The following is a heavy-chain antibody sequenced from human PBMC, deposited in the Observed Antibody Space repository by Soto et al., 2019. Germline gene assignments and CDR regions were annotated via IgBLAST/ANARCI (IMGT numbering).Heavy chain of an antibody. J-gene: IGHJ6*02. CDR2: IYYSGST. V-gene: IGHV4-39*01. D-gene: IGHD3-10*01. CDR3: ARCTMVRGVHNYYYYYGMDV. CDR1: GGSISSSSYY. Sequence: PSETLYITCTVSGGSISSSSYYRGWIRQPPGKGLEWIGSIYYSGSTYYNPSLKSRVTISVDTSKNQFSLKLSSVTAADTAVYYCARCTMVRGVHNYYYYYGMDVWGQGTMVTVSS.